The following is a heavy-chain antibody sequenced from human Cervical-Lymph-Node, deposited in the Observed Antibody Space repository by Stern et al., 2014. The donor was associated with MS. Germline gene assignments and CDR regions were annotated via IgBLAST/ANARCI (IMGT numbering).Heavy chain of an antibody. CDR2: IIPVFGTA. V-gene: IGHV1-69*06. CDR1: GGSFSSNA. D-gene: IGHD5-18*01. Sequence: VQLVESGAEVKKPGSSVKVSCTASGGSFSSNAISWVRQAPGQGLEWMGGIIPVFGTAAYAQKFQGRVTITADRSTTTADMELTGLTSEDTAVYFCARGRDTAVVMGRGSSCYYHVMDVWGQGTTVAVS. J-gene: IGHJ6*02. CDR3: ARGRDTAVVMGRGSSCYYHVMDV.